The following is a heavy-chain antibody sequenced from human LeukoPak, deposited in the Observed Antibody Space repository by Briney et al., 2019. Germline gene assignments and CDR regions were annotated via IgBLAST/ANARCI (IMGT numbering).Heavy chain of an antibody. CDR1: GYSISSGYY. D-gene: IGHD1-1*01. CDR3: ARGRVNWSVRNWFDP. CDR2: IYHSGST. Sequence: PSETLSLTCTVSGYSISSGYYWGWIRQPPGKGLEWIGSIYHSGSTYYNPSLKSRVTISVDTSKNQFSLKLSSVTAADTAVYYCARGRVNWSVRNWFDPGGQGTLVTVSS. J-gene: IGHJ5*02. V-gene: IGHV4-38-2*02.